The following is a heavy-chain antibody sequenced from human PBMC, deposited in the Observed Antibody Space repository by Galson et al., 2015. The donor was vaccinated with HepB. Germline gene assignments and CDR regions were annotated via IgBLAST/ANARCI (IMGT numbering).Heavy chain of an antibody. J-gene: IGHJ6*02. D-gene: IGHD2-2*01. Sequence: SLRLSCAASGFTFSSYAMHWVRQAPGKGLEWVAVISYDGSNKYYADSVKGRFTISRDNSKNTLYLQMNSLRAEDTAVYYCARGDCSSTSCSSPNYRYGMDVWGQGTTVTVSS. CDR2: ISYDGSNK. CDR3: ARGDCSSTSCSSPNYRYGMDV. V-gene: IGHV3-30-3*01. CDR1: GFTFSSYA.